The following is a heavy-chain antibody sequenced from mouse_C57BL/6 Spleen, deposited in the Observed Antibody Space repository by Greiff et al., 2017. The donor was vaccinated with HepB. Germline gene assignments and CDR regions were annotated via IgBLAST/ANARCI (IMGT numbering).Heavy chain of an antibody. CDR1: GFTFSSYG. CDR3: ARQTGNWDYLYFDV. Sequence: EVMLVESGGDLVKPGGSLKLSCAASGFTFSSYGMSWVRQTPDKRLEWVATISSGGSYTYYPDSVKGRFTISRDNAKNTLYLQMSSLQSEDTAMYYCARQTGNWDYLYFDVWGTGTTVTVSS. CDR2: ISSGGSYT. D-gene: IGHD4-1*01. J-gene: IGHJ1*03. V-gene: IGHV5-6*01.